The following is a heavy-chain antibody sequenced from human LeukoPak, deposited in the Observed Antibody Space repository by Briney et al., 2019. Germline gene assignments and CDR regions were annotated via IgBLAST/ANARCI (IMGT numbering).Heavy chain of an antibody. V-gene: IGHV4-30-4*01. CDR1: GGSISSGDYY. J-gene: IGHJ2*01. CDR3: ARDGIGFGELLSPGYFDL. Sequence: PSQTLSLTCTVSGGSISSGDYYWSWIRQPPGKGLEWIEYIYYSGSTYYNPSLKSRVTISVDTSKNQFSLKLSSVTAADTAVYYCARDGIGFGELLSPGYFDLWGRGTLVTVSS. CDR2: IYYSGST. D-gene: IGHD3-10*01.